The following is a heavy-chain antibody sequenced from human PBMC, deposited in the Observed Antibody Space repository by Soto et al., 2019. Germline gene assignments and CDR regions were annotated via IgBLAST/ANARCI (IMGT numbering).Heavy chain of an antibody. D-gene: IGHD3-22*01. CDR2: ISYDGSNK. V-gene: IGHV3-30-3*01. CDR1: GFTFSSYA. Sequence: QVQLVESGGGVVQPGRSLRLSCAASGFTFSSYAMHWVRQAPGKGLEWVAVISYDGSNKYYADSVKGRFTISRDNSKNTLYLQMNSLRAEDTAVYYCARDGYSSGYYYYYGMDVWGQGTTVTVSS. CDR3: ARDGYSSGYYYYYGMDV. J-gene: IGHJ6*02.